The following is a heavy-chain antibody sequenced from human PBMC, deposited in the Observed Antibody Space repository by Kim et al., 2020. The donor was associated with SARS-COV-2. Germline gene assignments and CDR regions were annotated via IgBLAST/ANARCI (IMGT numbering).Heavy chain of an antibody. D-gene: IGHD6-13*01. V-gene: IGHV3-23*01. J-gene: IGHJ4*02. CDR3: AKLLLYSSSRRWSEAPAGY. CDR1: GFTFSSYA. Sequence: GGSLRLSCAASGFTFSSYAMSWVRQAPGKGLEWVSAISGSGGSTYYADSVKGRFTISRDNSKNTLYLQMNSLRAEDTAVYYCAKLLLYSSSRRWSEAPAGYWGQGTLVTVSP. CDR2: ISGSGGST.